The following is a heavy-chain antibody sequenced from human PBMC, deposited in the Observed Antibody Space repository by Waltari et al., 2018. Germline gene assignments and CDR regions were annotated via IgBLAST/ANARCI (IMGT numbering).Heavy chain of an antibody. CDR1: GGSFSGYY. J-gene: IGHJ4*02. D-gene: IGHD3-3*01. Sequence: QVQLQQWGAGLLKPSETLSLTCAVYGGSFSGYYWIWFRQPPGKGLEWIGEINHSGSTNYNPSLKSRVTISVDTSKNQFSLKLSSVTAADTAVYYCARRHYDFWSGIGYFDYWGQGTLVTVSS. CDR2: INHSGST. V-gene: IGHV4-34*01. CDR3: ARRHYDFWSGIGYFDY.